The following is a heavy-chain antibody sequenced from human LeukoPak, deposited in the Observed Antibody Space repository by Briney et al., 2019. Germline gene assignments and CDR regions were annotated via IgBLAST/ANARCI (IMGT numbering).Heavy chain of an antibody. CDR2: IYYTGNT. J-gene: IGHJ4*02. CDR1: GGSISSSSYY. CDR3: ARDGGPGGSMVY. Sequence: SETLSLTCTVSGGSISSSSYYWGWIRQPPGKGLEWIGSIYYTGNTYYNPSLKSRVTIPVDTSKNQFSLKLSSVTAADTAVYYCARDGGPGGSMVYWGQGTLVTVSS. V-gene: IGHV4-39*07. D-gene: IGHD3-16*01.